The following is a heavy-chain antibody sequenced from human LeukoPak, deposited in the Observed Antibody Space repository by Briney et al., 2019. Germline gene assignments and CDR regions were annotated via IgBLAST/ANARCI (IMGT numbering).Heavy chain of an antibody. J-gene: IGHJ4*02. CDR1: GFTFSDFG. CDR2: IGDSGVNT. CDR3: ASRDPCSGGLCYPLAY. V-gene: IGHV3-23*01. Sequence: GGSLRLSCAASGFTFSDFGMHWVRQAPGKGLEWVSAIGDSGVNTYYTDSVKGRFTISRDNSKNTLYLQMSSLRVEDTALYYCASRDPCSGGLCYPLAYWGQGTLVTVST. D-gene: IGHD2-15*01.